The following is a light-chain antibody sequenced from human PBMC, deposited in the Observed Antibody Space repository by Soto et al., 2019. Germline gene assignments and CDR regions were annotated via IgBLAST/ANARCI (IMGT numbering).Light chain of an antibody. CDR1: QDISNY. CDR3: QQYDNLAT. V-gene: IGKV1-33*01. J-gene: IGKJ4*01. Sequence: DIQMTQSPSSLSASVGDRVTITCQASQDISNYLNWYQQKPGKAPKLLIYDASNLETWVPSRFSGSGSGTDFTFTISSLQPEDIATYYCQQYDNLATFGGGTKVDIK. CDR2: DAS.